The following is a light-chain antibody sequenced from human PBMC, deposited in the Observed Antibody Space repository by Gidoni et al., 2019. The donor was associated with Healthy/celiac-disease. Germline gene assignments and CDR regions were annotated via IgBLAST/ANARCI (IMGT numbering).Light chain of an antibody. CDR1: QSVSSY. Sequence: EIVLTQSPATLSLSPGARATLSCRASQSVSSYLAWYQQKPGQAPRLLIYDASNRATGIPARCSGSGSGTDFTLTISSLEPEDFAVYYCQQRSNWPRFTFGPGTKVDIK. CDR3: QQRSNWPRFT. V-gene: IGKV3-11*01. J-gene: IGKJ3*01. CDR2: DAS.